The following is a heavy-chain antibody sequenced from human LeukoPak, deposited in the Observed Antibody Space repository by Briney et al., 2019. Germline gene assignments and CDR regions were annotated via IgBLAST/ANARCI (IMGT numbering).Heavy chain of an antibody. V-gene: IGHV1-18*01. J-gene: IGHJ4*02. CDR1: GYTFTSYG. CDR2: ISAYNGNT. Sequence: ASVNVSCKASGYTFTSYGISWVRQAPGQGLEWMGWISAYNGNTNYAQKLQGRVTMTTDTSTSTAYMELRSLRSDDTAVYYCARDGPPPDYYDSSGYSMDYWGQGTLVTVSS. CDR3: ARDGPPPDYYDSSGYSMDY. D-gene: IGHD3-22*01.